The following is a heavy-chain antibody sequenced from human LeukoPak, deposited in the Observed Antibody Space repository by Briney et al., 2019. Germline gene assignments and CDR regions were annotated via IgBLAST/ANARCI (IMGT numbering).Heavy chain of an antibody. CDR3: ARTHSSGWYSVGYYYMDV. CDR2: INPSGGST. D-gene: IGHD6-19*01. J-gene: IGHJ6*03. Sequence: ASVKVSCKASGYTFTSYYMHWVRQAPGQGLEWMGIINPSGGSTNYAQKLQGRVTMTTDTSTSTAYMEVRSLRSDDTAVYYCARTHSSGWYSVGYYYMDVWGKGTTVTVSS. V-gene: IGHV1-46*01. CDR1: GYTFTSYY.